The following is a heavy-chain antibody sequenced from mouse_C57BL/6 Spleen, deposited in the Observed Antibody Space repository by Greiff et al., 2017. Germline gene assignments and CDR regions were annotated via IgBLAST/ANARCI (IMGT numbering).Heavy chain of an antibody. Sequence: QVQLQQPGAELVRPGSSVKLSCKASGYTFTSYWMDWVKQRPGHGLEWIGIIYPSDSETNYNQKFKDKATLTVDTSSSTAYMQLSSLTSEDSAVYYCARRRAYDVAWFAYWGQGTLVTVSA. J-gene: IGHJ3*01. V-gene: IGHV1-61*01. CDR2: IYPSDSET. CDR3: ARRRAYDVAWFAY. D-gene: IGHD2-3*01. CDR1: GYTFTSYW.